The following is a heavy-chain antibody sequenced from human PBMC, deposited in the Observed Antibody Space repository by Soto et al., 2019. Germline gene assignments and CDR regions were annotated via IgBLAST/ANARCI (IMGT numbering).Heavy chain of an antibody. CDR1: GYTFTSYA. J-gene: IGHJ4*02. CDR3: ARSIVVVTALDY. Sequence: QVQLVQSGAEDKKPGASVKVSCKASGYTFTSYAMHLVRQAPGQRLEWMGWINAGNGNTKYSQKFQGRVTITRDTSASTAYMELSSLRSEDTAVYYCARSIVVVTALDYWGQGTLVTVSS. CDR2: INAGNGNT. D-gene: IGHD2-21*02. V-gene: IGHV1-3*05.